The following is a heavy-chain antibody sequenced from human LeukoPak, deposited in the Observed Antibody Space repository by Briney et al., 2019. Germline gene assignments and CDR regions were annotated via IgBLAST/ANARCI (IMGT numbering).Heavy chain of an antibody. D-gene: IGHD3-10*01. J-gene: IGHJ4*02. CDR3: ARDYYGSGSYYDFDY. V-gene: IGHV1-3*01. CDR2: INAGNGNT. Sequence: ASVTVSSKASGYSFTRYAMHWVRQAPGQRLEWMGWINAGNGNTKYSQKFQGRVTITRDTSASTAYMELSSLRSEDTAVYYYARDYYGSGSYYDFDYWGQGTLVTVS. CDR1: GYSFTRYA.